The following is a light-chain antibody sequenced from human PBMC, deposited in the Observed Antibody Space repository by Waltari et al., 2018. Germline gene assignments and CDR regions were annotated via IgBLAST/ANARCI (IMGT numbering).Light chain of an antibody. CDR1: QSISSY. CDR2: AAS. Sequence: DIQMTQSPSSLSASVGDRVTITCRASQSISSYLNWYQPKPGKAPKLLIYAASSLQSGVPSRFSGSGSGTDFTLTISSLQPEDFATYYCQQSYSTPPFTFGPGTKVDIK. J-gene: IGKJ3*01. V-gene: IGKV1-39*01. CDR3: QQSYSTPPFT.